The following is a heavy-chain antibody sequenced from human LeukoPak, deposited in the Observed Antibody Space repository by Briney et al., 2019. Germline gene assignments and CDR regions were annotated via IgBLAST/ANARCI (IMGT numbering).Heavy chain of an antibody. CDR3: ARSSDEFGELDY. CDR2: ISYDGSNK. Sequence: GGSLRLSCAASGFTFSSYAMHWVRQAPGKGLEWVAVISYDGSNKYYADSVKGRFTISRDNSKNTLYLRMNSLRAEDTAVYYCARSSDEFGELDYWGQGTLVTVSS. J-gene: IGHJ4*02. D-gene: IGHD3-10*01. CDR1: GFTFSSYA. V-gene: IGHV3-30-3*01.